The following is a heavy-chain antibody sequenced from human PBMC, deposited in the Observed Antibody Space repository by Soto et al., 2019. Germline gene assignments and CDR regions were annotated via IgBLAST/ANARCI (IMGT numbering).Heavy chain of an antibody. J-gene: IGHJ4*02. V-gene: IGHV1-69*13. CDR1: GGIFSSYA. Sequence: VASVKVSCKASGGIFSSYAITWVRQAPGQGLEWMGGIIPIFGTTNYAQKFQGRVTITADESTSTAYMELSSLIFEDTAVYYCARIQSPGVLRGTFDYWGQGTLVTVSS. CDR2: IIPIFGTT. CDR3: ARIQSPGVLRGTFDY. D-gene: IGHD2-8*01.